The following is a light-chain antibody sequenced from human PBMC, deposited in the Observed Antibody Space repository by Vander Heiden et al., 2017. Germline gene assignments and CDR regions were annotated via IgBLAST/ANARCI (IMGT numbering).Light chain of an antibody. Sequence: AIQWTQSQSSLSASVGDRVTTTCRESQGISSSLAWYKQKPGKAPKLLIYDASRLESGVPSMFSGSGAVTDFTLPISSLQPEDFATYYCQHVNSYPITFGQGTPLDIK. J-gene: IGKJ5*01. V-gene: IGKV1-13*02. CDR2: DAS. CDR3: QHVNSYPIT. CDR1: QGISSS.